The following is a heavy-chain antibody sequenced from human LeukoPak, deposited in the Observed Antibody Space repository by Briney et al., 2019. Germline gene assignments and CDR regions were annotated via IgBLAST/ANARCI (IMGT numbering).Heavy chain of an antibody. Sequence: SETLSLTCTVSGGSISSSSYYWGWIRQPPGKGPEWIGSIYYSGSTYYNPSLKSRVTISVDTSKNQFSLKLSSVTAADTAVYYCAYLNYYDSSGYYQYYYYYYYMDVWGKGTTVTVSS. D-gene: IGHD3-22*01. CDR2: IYYSGST. CDR1: GGSISSSSYY. V-gene: IGHV4-39*01. CDR3: AYLNYYDSSGYYQYYYYYYYMDV. J-gene: IGHJ6*03.